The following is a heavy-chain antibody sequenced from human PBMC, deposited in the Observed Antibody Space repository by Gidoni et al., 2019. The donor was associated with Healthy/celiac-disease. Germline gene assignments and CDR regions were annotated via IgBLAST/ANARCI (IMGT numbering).Heavy chain of an antibody. V-gene: IGHV4-61*01. D-gene: IGHD3-16*01. CDR2: IYYSGST. CDR1: GGSVRSGSYY. CDR3: AREPGGDGYNYFDY. Sequence: QVQLQESGPGLVKPSETLSLTCTVSGGSVRSGSYYWSWIRQPPGKGLEWIGYIYYSGSTNYNPSLKSRVTISVDTSKNQFSLKLSSVTAADTAVYYCAREPGGDGYNYFDYWGQGTLVTVSS. J-gene: IGHJ4*02.